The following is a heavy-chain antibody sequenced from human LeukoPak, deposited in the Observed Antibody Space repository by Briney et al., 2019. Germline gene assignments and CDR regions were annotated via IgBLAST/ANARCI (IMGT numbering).Heavy chain of an antibody. D-gene: IGHD3-10*01. CDR3: ARVGGSGSYYYLDYFDY. V-gene: IGHV1-3*01. CDR2: INAGNGNT. Sequence: GASVKVSCKASGYTFTSYAMHWVRQAPGQRLEWMGWINAGNGNTKYSQKFQGRVTITRDTSASTAYMELSSLRSEDTAVYYCARVGGSGSYYYLDYFDYWGQGTTVTVSS. CDR1: GYTFTSYA. J-gene: IGHJ4*03.